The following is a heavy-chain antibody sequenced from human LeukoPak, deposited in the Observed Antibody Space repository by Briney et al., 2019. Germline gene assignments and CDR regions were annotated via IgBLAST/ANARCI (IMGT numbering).Heavy chain of an antibody. J-gene: IGHJ4*01. D-gene: IGHD3-22*01. Sequence: GGSLRLSCAASGFTFSSYAMHWVRQAPGKGLEWVAVISYDGSNKYYADSVKGRFTISRDNSKNTLYLQMNSLRAEDTAVYYCARANVYYDSSGYSTYYFDSWGQEPWSPSPQ. CDR2: ISYDGSNK. CDR3: ARANVYYDSSGYSTYYFDS. CDR1: GFTFSSYA. V-gene: IGHV3-30-3*01.